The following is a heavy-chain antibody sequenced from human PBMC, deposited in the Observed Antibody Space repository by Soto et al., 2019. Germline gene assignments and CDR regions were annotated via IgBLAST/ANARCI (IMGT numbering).Heavy chain of an antibody. Sequence: GASVKVSCKASGYTFTGYYMHWVRQAPGQGLEWMGWINPNSGGTNYAQKFQGRVTMTEDTSTDTAYMELSSLRSEDTAVYYCATGLLITICGVAPPDYYYYMDVWGKGTTVTVSS. CDR2: INPNSGGT. V-gene: IGHV1-2*02. D-gene: IGHD3-3*01. CDR1: GYTFTGYY. J-gene: IGHJ6*03. CDR3: ATGLLITICGVAPPDYYYYMDV.